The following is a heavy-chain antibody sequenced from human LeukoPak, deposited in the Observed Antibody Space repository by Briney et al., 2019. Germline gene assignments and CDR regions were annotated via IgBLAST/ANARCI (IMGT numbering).Heavy chain of an antibody. Sequence: PSETLSLTCAVYGGSFSGYYWSWIRQPPGKGLEWIGEINHSGSTNYNPSLKSRVTISVDTSKNQSSLKLSSVTAADTAVYYCARDLYSYGTIDIWGQGTMVTVSS. CDR2: INHSGST. J-gene: IGHJ3*02. CDR1: GGSFSGYY. V-gene: IGHV4-34*01. D-gene: IGHD5-18*01. CDR3: ARDLYSYGTIDI.